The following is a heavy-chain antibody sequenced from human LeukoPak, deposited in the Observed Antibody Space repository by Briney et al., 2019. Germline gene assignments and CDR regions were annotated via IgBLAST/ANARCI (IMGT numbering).Heavy chain of an antibody. Sequence: SVKVSCKASGGTFSSYAISWVRQAPGQGLEWMGGIIPIFGTANYAQKFQGRVTITADESTSTAYMELSSLRSEDTAVYYCARGGFLYDRTSYLDYWGQGTLVTVSS. CDR1: GGTFSSYA. CDR2: IIPIFGTA. CDR3: ARGGFLYDRTSYLDY. D-gene: IGHD2-2*02. V-gene: IGHV1-69*01. J-gene: IGHJ4*02.